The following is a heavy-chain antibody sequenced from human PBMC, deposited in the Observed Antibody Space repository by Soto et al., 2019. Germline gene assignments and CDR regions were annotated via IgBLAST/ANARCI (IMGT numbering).Heavy chain of an antibody. CDR2: IYYSGST. Sequence: QLQLQESGPGLVKPSETLSLTCTVSGGSISSSSYYWGWIRQPPGKGLEWIGSIYYSGSTYYNPSLKSRGTISVDTSKNQFSLKLSSVTAADTAVYYCARHVRIPRPSFDYWGQGTLVTVSS. CDR3: ARHVRIPRPSFDY. CDR1: GGSISSSSYY. D-gene: IGHD2-21*01. V-gene: IGHV4-39*01. J-gene: IGHJ4*02.